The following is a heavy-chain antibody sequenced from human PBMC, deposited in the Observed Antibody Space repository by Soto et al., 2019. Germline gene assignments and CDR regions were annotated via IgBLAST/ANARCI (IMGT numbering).Heavy chain of an antibody. Sequence: ASVKVSCKASGYTFTSYDINWVRQATGQGLEWMGWMKPNSGNTGYAQKFQGRVTMTRNTSISTAYMELSSLRSEDTAVYYCARATDYYDFWSGYYYYMDVWGKGTTVTVSS. CDR1: GYTFTSYD. J-gene: IGHJ6*03. CDR2: MKPNSGNT. D-gene: IGHD3-3*01. CDR3: ARATDYYDFWSGYYYYMDV. V-gene: IGHV1-8*02.